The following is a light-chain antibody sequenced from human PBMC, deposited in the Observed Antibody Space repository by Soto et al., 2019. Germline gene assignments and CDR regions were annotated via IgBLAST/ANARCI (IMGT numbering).Light chain of an antibody. V-gene: IGLV2-11*01. Sequence: QSALTQPRSVSGSPGQSVTLSCTGTSSDVGGYNYVSWYQQHPGKAPKLMIYDVSKRPSGVPDRFSGSKSGNTASLTISGLQAEDEADYYCCSYAGSLAVFGTGTKVTVL. J-gene: IGLJ1*01. CDR1: SSDVGGYNY. CDR2: DVS. CDR3: CSYAGSLAV.